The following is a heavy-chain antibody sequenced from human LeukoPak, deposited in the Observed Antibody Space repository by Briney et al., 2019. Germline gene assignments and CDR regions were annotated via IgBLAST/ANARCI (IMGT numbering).Heavy chain of an antibody. CDR3: VEGGAARFDY. J-gene: IGHJ4*01. CDR2: ISYDGSNK. CDR1: GFTFSSYS. D-gene: IGHD5-18*01. V-gene: IGHV3-30*18. Sequence: GGSLRLSCAASGFTFSSYSMNWVRQAPGKGLEWVAVISYDGSNKYYADSVKGRFTISRDNSKNTLYLQMNSLRAEDTAVYYCVEGGAARFDYWGQEPWSPSPQ.